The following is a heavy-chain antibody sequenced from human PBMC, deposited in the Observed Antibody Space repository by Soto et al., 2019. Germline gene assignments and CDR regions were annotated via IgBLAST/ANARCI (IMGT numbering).Heavy chain of an antibody. CDR2: INHTGGT. CDR3: ATRITVFGLLIPPFDH. V-gene: IGHV4-34*01. D-gene: IGHD3-3*01. Sequence: SETLSLTCAVYGGSVNGYYWNWIRQPPGEGLEWIGEINHTGGTHYNPSLKSRVTMSVDTSKNQFSLRLSSVTAADTAIYYCATRITVFGLLIPPFDHWGQGTQVTVSS. J-gene: IGHJ5*02. CDR1: GGSVNGYY.